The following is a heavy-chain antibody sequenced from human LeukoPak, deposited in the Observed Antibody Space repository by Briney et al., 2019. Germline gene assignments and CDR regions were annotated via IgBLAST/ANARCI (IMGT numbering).Heavy chain of an antibody. Sequence: SETLSLTCTVSGGSVSSDNYYWNWIRQPPGKGLEWIGYIYYSGSTNYNPSLKSRVTISLDTPKNQFSLKLNSVTAADTAVYYCARGPYGDYNFDYWGQGTLVTVSS. CDR3: ARGPYGDYNFDY. J-gene: IGHJ4*02. D-gene: IGHD4-17*01. CDR2: IYYSGST. V-gene: IGHV4-61*01. CDR1: GGSVSSDNYY.